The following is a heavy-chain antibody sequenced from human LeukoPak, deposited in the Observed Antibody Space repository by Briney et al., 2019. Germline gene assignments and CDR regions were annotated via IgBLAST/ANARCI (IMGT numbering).Heavy chain of an antibody. V-gene: IGHV3-30*18. CDR3: AKNYGDYPSYYYYYYMDV. CDR1: GFTFSSFV. CDR2: ISYDGTNK. J-gene: IGHJ6*03. D-gene: IGHD4-17*01. Sequence: GGSLRLSCAASGFTFSSFVMHWVRQAPGKGLEWVAVISYDGTNKYYADSVKGRFTISRDNSKNTLYLQMNSLRAEDTAVYYCAKNYGDYPSYYYYYYMDVWGKGTTVTVSS.